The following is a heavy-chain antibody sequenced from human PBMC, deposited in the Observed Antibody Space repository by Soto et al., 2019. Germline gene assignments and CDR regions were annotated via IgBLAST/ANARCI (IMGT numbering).Heavy chain of an antibody. D-gene: IGHD2-8*02. CDR1: GGSINSYY. J-gene: IGHJ2*01. Sequence: QVQLQESGPGLVKPSETLSLTCSVSGGSINSYYWSWLRQSPGRGLDWIGYIHYTGSTNYSPSLKSRVIISIDTSKSQFSLKLNSVTAADTAIYYCARSHCYGSICYPYYFDRWGSGTLVTVSS. CDR2: IHYTGST. V-gene: IGHV4-59*08. CDR3: ARSHCYGSICYPYYFDR.